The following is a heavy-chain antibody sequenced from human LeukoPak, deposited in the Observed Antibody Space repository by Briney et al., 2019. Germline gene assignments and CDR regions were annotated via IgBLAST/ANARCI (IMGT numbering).Heavy chain of an antibody. CDR2: INHSGST. V-gene: IGHV4-34*01. J-gene: IGHJ5*02. D-gene: IGHD5-18*01. CDR1: GGSFSGYY. Sequence: SETLSLTCAVYGGSFSGYYWSWTRQPPGKGLEWIGEINHSGSTNYNPSLKSRVTISVDTSKNQFSLKLSSVTAADTAVYYCARGMGYSYGYNWFDPWGQGTLVTVSS. CDR3: ARGMGYSYGYNWFDP.